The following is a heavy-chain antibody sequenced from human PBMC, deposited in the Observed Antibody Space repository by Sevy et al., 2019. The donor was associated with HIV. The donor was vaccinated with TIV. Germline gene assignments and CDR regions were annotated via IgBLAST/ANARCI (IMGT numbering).Heavy chain of an antibody. CDR3: ARELTPGSARASAFDI. CDR2: IYYSGST. D-gene: IGHD4-4*01. Sequence: SETLSLTCTVSGGSISSGDYYWSWIRQPPGKGLEWIGYIYYSGSTYYNPSLKSRVTISVDTSKNQFSLKLSSVTAADTAVYYCARELTPGSARASAFDIWGQGTMVTVS. CDR1: GGSISSGDYY. V-gene: IGHV4-30-4*01. J-gene: IGHJ3*02.